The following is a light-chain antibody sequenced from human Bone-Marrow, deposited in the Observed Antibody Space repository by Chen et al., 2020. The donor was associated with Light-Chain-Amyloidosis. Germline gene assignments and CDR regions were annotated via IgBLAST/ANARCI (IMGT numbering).Light chain of an antibody. J-gene: IGLJ2*01. CDR3: QSADSSGTYEVI. CDR1: DLPTKY. V-gene: IGLV3-25*03. Sequence: SSELTQPPSVSVSPGQTARITCSGDDLPTKYAYWYQQKPGQAPVLVIHRDTKRPSGISERFSGSSSGTTATLTISGVQAEDEADYHCQSADSSGTYEVIFGGGTKLTVL. CDR2: RDT.